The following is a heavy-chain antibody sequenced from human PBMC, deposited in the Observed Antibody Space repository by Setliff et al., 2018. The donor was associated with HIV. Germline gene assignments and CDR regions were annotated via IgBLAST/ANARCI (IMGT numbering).Heavy chain of an antibody. V-gene: IGHV4-38-2*02. Sequence: KPSETLSLTCTVSGYSISSGYYWGWIRQPPGKGLEWIGSIYHSGSTNYNPSLKSRVAISVDKSKNQFSLELNSVTAADTAVYYCARDQRLSYWGQGTLVTVSS. CDR2: IYHSGST. CDR1: GYSISSGYY. J-gene: IGHJ4*02. D-gene: IGHD1-1*01. CDR3: ARDQRLSY.